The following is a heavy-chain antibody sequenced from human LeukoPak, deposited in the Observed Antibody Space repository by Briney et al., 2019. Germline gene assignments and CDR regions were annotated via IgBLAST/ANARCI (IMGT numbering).Heavy chain of an antibody. J-gene: IGHJ6*02. Sequence: PGGSLRLSCAASGFTFSSYWMSWVRQAPGKGLEWVANIKQDGSEKYYVDSVKGRFTISRDNAKNSLYLQMNSLRAEDTAVYYCVLNQQLKNYYYYGMDVWGQGTTVTVSS. V-gene: IGHV3-7*01. CDR2: IKQDGSEK. CDR3: VLNQQLKNYYYYGMDV. D-gene: IGHD6-13*01. CDR1: GFTFSSYW.